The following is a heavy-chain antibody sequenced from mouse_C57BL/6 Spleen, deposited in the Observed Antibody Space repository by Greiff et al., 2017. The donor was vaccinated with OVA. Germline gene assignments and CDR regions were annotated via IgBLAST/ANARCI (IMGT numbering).Heavy chain of an antibody. Sequence: VKLQESGPGLVQPSQSLSITCTVSGFSLTSYGVHWVRQSPGKGLEWLGVIWSGGSTDYNAAFISRLSISKDNTKSQVFFKMNSLQADDTAIYYCARRYYGSSSDYAMDYWGQGTSVTVSS. CDR3: ARRYYGSSSDYAMDY. J-gene: IGHJ4*01. D-gene: IGHD1-1*01. CDR1: GFSLTSYG. V-gene: IGHV2-2*01. CDR2: IWSGGST.